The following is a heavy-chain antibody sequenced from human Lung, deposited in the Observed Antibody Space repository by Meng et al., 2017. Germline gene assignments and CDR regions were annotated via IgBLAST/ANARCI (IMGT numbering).Heavy chain of an antibody. CDR2: IKSKPDGETI. CDR3: SGHIAY. CDR1: GFTFSNAY. J-gene: IGHJ4*02. V-gene: IGHV3-15*01. Sequence: GGSLRPSCEGSGFTFSNAYMTWFRQVPGKRLEGVGRIKSKPDGETIDYAAPVKGKFTISRDDSRNTVYLQMNSLKTEDTAVYYCSGHIAYWGQGTLVTVSS. D-gene: IGHD2-15*01.